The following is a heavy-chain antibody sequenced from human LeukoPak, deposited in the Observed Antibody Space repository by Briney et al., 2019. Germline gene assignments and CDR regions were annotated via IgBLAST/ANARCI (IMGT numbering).Heavy chain of an antibody. V-gene: IGHV3-49*04. CDR1: GFTFGDYA. CDR3: TSSGGGFDY. Sequence: ALRLSCTASGFTFGDYAMSWVRQAPGKRLEWVGFIRGKAYGGTTEYAASVKGRFTISKDDSTSIAYLQMNSLKTEDTAVYYCTSSGGGFDYWGQGTLVTVSS. J-gene: IGHJ4*02. D-gene: IGHD6-19*01. CDR2: IRGKAYGGTT.